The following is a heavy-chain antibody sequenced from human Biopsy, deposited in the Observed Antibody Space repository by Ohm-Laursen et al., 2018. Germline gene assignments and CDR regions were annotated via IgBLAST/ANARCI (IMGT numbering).Heavy chain of an antibody. Sequence: SSVKVSCKTSGYTFTGHYLHWVRQAPGQGLEWMGSIYPNSGDTDFAQKFQGRVSMTRDTSVSTAYLELSSLRSDDTAIYYCARDLLEWSLPSWGQGTLVTVSS. CDR1: GYTFTGHY. D-gene: IGHD3-3*01. V-gene: IGHV1-2*02. CDR3: ARDLLEWSLPS. J-gene: IGHJ4*02. CDR2: IYPNSGDT.